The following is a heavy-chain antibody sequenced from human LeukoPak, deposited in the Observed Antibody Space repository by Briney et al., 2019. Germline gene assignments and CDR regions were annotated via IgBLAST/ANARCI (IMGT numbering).Heavy chain of an antibody. CDR2: IYTSGST. D-gene: IGHD4/OR15-4a*01. V-gene: IGHV4-4*07. CDR1: GGSISSYY. Sequence: SETLSLTCTVSGGSISSYYWSWIRQPAGKGLEWIGRIYTSGSTNYNPSLKSRVTMSVDTSKNQFSLKLNSVTAADTAVYYCAREDPQTKVPEGMDVWGQGTTVTVSS. CDR3: AREDPQTKVPEGMDV. J-gene: IGHJ6*02.